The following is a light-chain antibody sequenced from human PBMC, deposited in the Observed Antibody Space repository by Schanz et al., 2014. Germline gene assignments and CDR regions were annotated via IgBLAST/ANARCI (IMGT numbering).Light chain of an antibody. V-gene: IGLV2-8*01. CDR1: SSDVGAYNY. CDR3: SSYAGSYYV. J-gene: IGLJ1*01. CDR2: DVT. Sequence: QSALTQPPSASGSPGQSVTISCTGTSSDVGAYNYVSWYQQHPGKAPKLIISDVTRRPSGVPDRFSGFKSDNTASLTVSGLQAEDEADYYCSSYAGSYYVFGTGTKLTVL.